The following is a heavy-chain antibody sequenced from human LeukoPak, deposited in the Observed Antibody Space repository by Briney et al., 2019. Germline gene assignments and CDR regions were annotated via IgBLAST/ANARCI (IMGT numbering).Heavy chain of an antibody. CDR3: AKIYYYGSGSSLLHYFDY. CDR2: INSDGSST. V-gene: IGHV3-74*01. CDR1: GFTFSSYE. D-gene: IGHD3-10*01. Sequence: PGGSLRLSCAASGFTFSSYEMNWVRQAPGKGLVWVSRINSDGSSTSYADSVKGRFTISRDNAKNTLYLQMNSLRAEDTAVYYCAKIYYYGSGSSLLHYFDYWGQGTLVTVSS. J-gene: IGHJ4*02.